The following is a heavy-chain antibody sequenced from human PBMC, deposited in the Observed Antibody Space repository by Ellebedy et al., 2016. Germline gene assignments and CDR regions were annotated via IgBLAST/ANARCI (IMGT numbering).Heavy chain of an antibody. CDR3: ARDQRSTSCYDY. D-gene: IGHD2-2*01. J-gene: IGHJ4*02. CDR2: IYYSGIT. Sequence: SETLSLXXTVSGGSMSSYYWSWLRQPPGKGLEWIGYIYYSGITNYNPSLKSRVTISVDTSKNQFSLKLSSVTAADTAVYYCARDQRSTSCYDYWGQGTLVTVSS. CDR1: GGSMSSYY. V-gene: IGHV4-59*01.